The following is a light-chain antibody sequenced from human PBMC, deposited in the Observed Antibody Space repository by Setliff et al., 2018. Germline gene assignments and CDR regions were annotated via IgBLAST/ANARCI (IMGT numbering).Light chain of an antibody. V-gene: IGLV1-44*01. CDR2: SNN. J-gene: IGLJ3*02. Sequence: QSVLTQPPSASGTPGQRVTISCSGSSSNIGSNTVNWYQQLPGTAPKLLFYSNNQRPSGVPDRFSGSKSGTSASLAISGLQSEDEADYYCAAWDDSLNGQVFGGGTKVTVL. CDR1: SSNIGSNT. CDR3: AAWDDSLNGQV.